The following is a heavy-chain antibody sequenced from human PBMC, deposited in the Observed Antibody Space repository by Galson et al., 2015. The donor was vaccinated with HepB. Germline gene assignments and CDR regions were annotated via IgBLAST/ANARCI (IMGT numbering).Heavy chain of an antibody. Sequence: SLRLSCAASGFTFSSHGMHLVRQAPGKGLEWVAVIWYDGTNKNYADSVKGRFIISRDNSKNTLYLQMNSLRADDTAVYYCVKDGGYCSSTSCHIYFYGLDVWGQGTTVTVSS. CDR2: IWYDGTNK. V-gene: IGHV3-33*06. J-gene: IGHJ6*02. CDR1: GFTFSSHG. CDR3: VKDGGYCSSTSCHIYFYGLDV. D-gene: IGHD2-2*01.